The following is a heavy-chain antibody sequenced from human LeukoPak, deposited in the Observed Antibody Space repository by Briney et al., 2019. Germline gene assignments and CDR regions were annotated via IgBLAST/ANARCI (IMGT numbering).Heavy chain of an antibody. D-gene: IGHD1-26*01. Sequence: GGSLRLSCAASGFTFSSYGMSWVRQAPGKGLEWVSYISSSSSTIYYADSVKGRFTISRDNAKNSLYLQMNSLRAEDTAVYYCASAPPIVGDAFDIWGQGTMVTVSS. CDR2: ISSSSSTI. CDR3: ASAPPIVGDAFDI. CDR1: GFTFSSYG. J-gene: IGHJ3*02. V-gene: IGHV3-48*01.